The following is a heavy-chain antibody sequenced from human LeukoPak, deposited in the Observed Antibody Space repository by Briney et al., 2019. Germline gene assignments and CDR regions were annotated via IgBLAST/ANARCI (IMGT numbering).Heavy chain of an antibody. D-gene: IGHD3-22*01. CDR3: ARNYYQDYYYYGMDV. CDR1: GFTFRSYW. Sequence: PGGSLRLSCAASGFTFRSYWMSWVRQAPGKGLEWVANIKQDGREKYYVDSVKGRFTISRDNAKNSLYLQMNSLRAEDTAVYYCARNYYQDYYYYGMDVWGQGTTVTVSS. V-gene: IGHV3-7*02. J-gene: IGHJ6*02. CDR2: IKQDGREK.